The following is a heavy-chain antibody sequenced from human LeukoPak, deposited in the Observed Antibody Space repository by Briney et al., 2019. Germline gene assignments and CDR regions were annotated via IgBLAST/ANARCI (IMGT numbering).Heavy chain of an antibody. V-gene: IGHV4-4*07. CDR1: GGPISTYY. CDR2: IDTSGNS. Sequence: SDTLSLTCAVSGGPISTYYWSWIRQPAGKGLEWIGRIDTSGNSHYNPSLKSRVSMSVDASKNQFSLRLTSVTAADTAVYYCARQVNMDVWGKGTTVTVSS. CDR3: ARQVNMDV. J-gene: IGHJ6*03.